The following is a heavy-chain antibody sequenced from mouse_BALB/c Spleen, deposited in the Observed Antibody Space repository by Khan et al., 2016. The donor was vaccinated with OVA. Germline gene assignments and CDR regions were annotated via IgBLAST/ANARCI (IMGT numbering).Heavy chain of an antibody. D-gene: IGHD4-1*02. CDR2: INTYTGEP. J-gene: IGHJ4*01. V-gene: IGHV9-3-1*01. CDR1: GYTFTNSG. CDR3: AKPPNFSDTMDY. Sequence: QIQLVQSGPELQKPGETVKISCKTSGYTFTNSGMNWVQQAPGKGLEWMGWINTYTGEPSYADDFKGRFAFSLETSASTAYLQINNLKNEDTATXCCAKPPNFSDTMDYWGQGTSVTVSS.